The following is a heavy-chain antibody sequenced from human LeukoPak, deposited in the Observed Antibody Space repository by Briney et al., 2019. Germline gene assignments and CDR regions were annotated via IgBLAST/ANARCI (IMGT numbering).Heavy chain of an antibody. J-gene: IGHJ6*02. CDR2: INPNSGGT. D-gene: IGHD3-10*01. V-gene: IGHV1-2*02. CDR3: ARDQLAYYYGSGRSFGMDV. CDR1: GYTFTGYY. Sequence: ASVKVSCKASGYTFTGYYMHRVRQAPGQGLEWMGWINPNSGGTNYAQKFQGRVTMTRDTSISTAYMELSRLRSDDTAVYYCARDQLAYYYGSGRSFGMDVWGQGTTVTVSS.